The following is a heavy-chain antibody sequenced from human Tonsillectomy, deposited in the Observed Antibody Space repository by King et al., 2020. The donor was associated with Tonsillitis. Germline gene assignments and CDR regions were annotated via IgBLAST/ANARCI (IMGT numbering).Heavy chain of an antibody. CDR2: IYYSGST. CDR1: GGSISSGDYY. V-gene: IGHV4-30-4*01. Sequence: VQLQESGPGLVKPSQTLSLTCTVSGGSISSGDYYWRWIRQPPGKGLQWIGYIYYSGSTYYNPSLKSRITISVDTSKNQFSLKLSSVTAADTAVYYCARGNGYCSSTSCPPVDYWGQGTLVTVSS. J-gene: IGHJ4*02. D-gene: IGHD2-2*01. CDR3: ARGNGYCSSTSCPPVDY.